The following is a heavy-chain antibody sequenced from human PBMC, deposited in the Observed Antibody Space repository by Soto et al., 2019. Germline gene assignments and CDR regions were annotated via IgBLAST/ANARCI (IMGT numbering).Heavy chain of an antibody. J-gene: IGHJ4*02. Sequence: QVQLVQSGAEEKKAGASVKVSCKTSGYTFTTYVIHWVRQAPGQRLEWIGWINAGNGNTKYSQNFQDRVTITRDTSATTAYMELSSLRSEDTGMYYCARIFHGDYDYWGRGTLITVSS. CDR1: GYTFTTYV. CDR3: ARIFHGDYDY. CDR2: INAGNGNT. D-gene: IGHD4-17*01. V-gene: IGHV1-3*05.